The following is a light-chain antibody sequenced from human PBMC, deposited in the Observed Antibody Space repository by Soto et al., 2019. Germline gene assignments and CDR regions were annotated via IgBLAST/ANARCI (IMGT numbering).Light chain of an antibody. Sequence: EIVMTQSPATLSVSPGERATLSCRASQSVSSNLAWYQQKPGQAPRLLIYGASTRATGIPARFSGSGSGTDVTLTISSLQSEDFAVYYCQQYNNSPPLTFGGGTKVEIK. CDR3: QQYNNSPPLT. CDR2: GAS. J-gene: IGKJ4*01. CDR1: QSVSSN. V-gene: IGKV3-15*01.